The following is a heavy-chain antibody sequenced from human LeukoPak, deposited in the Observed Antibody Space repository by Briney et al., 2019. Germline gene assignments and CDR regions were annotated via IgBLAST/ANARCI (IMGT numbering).Heavy chain of an antibody. Sequence: GGSLRLSCAASGFTFGNYGMSWVRQAPGKGLEWVSGINWNGGSTGYADPVEGRFTIFRDNAKNSQYLQMNSLRVEATALYYCARAQTYGDSRLLLDYWGQGTLVTVSS. CDR2: INWNGGST. D-gene: IGHD4-17*01. CDR1: GFTFGNYG. V-gene: IGHV3-20*04. CDR3: ARAQTYGDSRLLLDY. J-gene: IGHJ4*02.